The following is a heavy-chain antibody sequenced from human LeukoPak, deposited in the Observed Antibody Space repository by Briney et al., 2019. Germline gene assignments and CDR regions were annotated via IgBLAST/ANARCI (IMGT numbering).Heavy chain of an antibody. J-gene: IGHJ4*02. CDR3: AKKGGYSGYDPGGYFDY. D-gene: IGHD5-12*01. Sequence: PGRSLRLSCAASGFTFDDYAMHWVRQVPGKGLEWVSGISWNSGSIGYADSVKGRFTISRDNAKNSLYLQMNSLRAEDTALYYCAKKGGYSGYDPGGYFDYWGQGTLVTVSS. V-gene: IGHV3-9*01. CDR2: ISWNSGSI. CDR1: GFTFDDYA.